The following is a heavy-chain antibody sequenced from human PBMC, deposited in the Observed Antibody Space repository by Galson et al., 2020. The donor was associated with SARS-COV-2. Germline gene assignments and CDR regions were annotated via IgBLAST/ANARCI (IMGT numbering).Heavy chain of an antibody. J-gene: IGHJ6*02. CDR1: GFAFSTYA. CDR2: ISYDGSNK. CDR3: ARDQPRLRAGMDV. D-gene: IGHD5-18*01. V-gene: IGHV3-30-3*01. Sequence: GESLKISCAASGFAFSTYAIPWVRQAPGKGLEWVAVISYDGSNKNYVDSVKGRFTISRNNSKNTLYLQMNSLRPEDTAVYYWARDQPRLRAGMDVWGQGTTVTGS.